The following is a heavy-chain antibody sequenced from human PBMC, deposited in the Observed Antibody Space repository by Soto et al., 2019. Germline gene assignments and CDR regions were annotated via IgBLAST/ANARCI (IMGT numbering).Heavy chain of an antibody. D-gene: IGHD3-10*01. CDR2: INPSDGST. Sequence: ASVKVSCKASGYTFTTYYMHWVRQAPGQGLEWMGLINPSDGSTTYAQKFQGRVTMTRDTSTSTVYMELSSLRSEDTAMYYCAIRLLWLGAKGGVDFWGQGPMVTVS. CDR3: AIRLLWLGAKGGVDF. V-gene: IGHV1-46*01. J-gene: IGHJ6*02. CDR1: GYTFTTYY.